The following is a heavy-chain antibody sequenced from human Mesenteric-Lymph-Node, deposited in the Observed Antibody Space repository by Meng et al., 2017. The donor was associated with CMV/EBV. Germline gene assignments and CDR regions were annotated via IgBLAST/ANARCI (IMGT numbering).Heavy chain of an antibody. CDR1: GFSFSDYE. Sequence: GGSLRLSCAASGFSFSDYEINWVRQAPGKGLEWISCINTSGSTTYYADSVKGRFTISRDNAKNSLYLKMNNLRAEDMAVYYCARGPTRDYFGSGYYFDYWGQGTLVTVSS. J-gene: IGHJ4*02. CDR3: ARGPTRDYFGSGYYFDY. V-gene: IGHV3-48*03. CDR2: INTSGSTT. D-gene: IGHD3-10*01.